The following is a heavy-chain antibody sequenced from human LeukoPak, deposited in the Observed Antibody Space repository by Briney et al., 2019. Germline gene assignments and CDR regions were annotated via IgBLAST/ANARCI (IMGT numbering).Heavy chain of an antibody. V-gene: IGHV3-53*01. CDR2: IYSGGST. J-gene: IGHJ6*03. Sequence: PGGSLRLSCAASGFTVSSNDMSWVRQAPGKGLECISVIYSGGSTDYADSVKGRLTISRDNSKNTLYLQMNSLRAEDTAVYYCARVLRYCSGGNCYSGGLGYMDVWGKGTTVTISS. CDR1: GFTVSSND. CDR3: ARVLRYCSGGNCYSGGLGYMDV. D-gene: IGHD2-15*01.